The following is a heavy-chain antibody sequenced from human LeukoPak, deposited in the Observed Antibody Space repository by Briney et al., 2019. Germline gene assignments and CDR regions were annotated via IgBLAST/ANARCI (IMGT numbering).Heavy chain of an antibody. CDR2: IKQDGGEK. CDR1: GFIFSNYW. D-gene: IGHD3-22*01. J-gene: IGHJ4*02. Sequence: PGGSLRLSCAASGFIFSNYWMTWVRHAPGKGLEWVATIKQDGGEKYYVDSVKGRFTISRGNAKNSLSLQMSSLRAEDTAVYYCARRRYYYDSSLSIGYWGQGTLVTVSS. V-gene: IGHV3-7*01. CDR3: ARRRYYYDSSLSIGY.